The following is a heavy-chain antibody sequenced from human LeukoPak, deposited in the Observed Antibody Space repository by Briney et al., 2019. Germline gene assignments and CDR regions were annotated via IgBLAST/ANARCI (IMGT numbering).Heavy chain of an antibody. V-gene: IGHV4-59*08. D-gene: IGHD5-24*01. J-gene: IGHJ4*02. CDR1: VGSISSYY. Sequence: PSETLSLTCTVSVGSISSYYWSWIRQPLGKGLEWMGYIYYSRSTNYNPSLRSRVTISVDTSKNQFSLKLSSVTAADTAVYYCASLDGDYWGQGTLVTVSS. CDR2: IYYSRST. CDR3: ASLDGDY.